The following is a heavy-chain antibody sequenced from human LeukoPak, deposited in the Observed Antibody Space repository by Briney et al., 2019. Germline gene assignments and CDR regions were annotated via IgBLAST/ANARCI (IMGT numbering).Heavy chain of an antibody. D-gene: IGHD5-18*01. CDR2: IYYSGST. CDR1: GGSISSSSYY. V-gene: IGHV4-39*07. Sequence: PSETLSLTCTVSGGSISSSSYYWGWIRQPPGKGLEWIGSIYYSGSTYYNPSLKSRVTISVDTSKNQFSLKLSSVTAADTAVYYCARGKGYSYGSRWFDPWGQGTLVTVSS. CDR3: ARGKGYSYGSRWFDP. J-gene: IGHJ5*02.